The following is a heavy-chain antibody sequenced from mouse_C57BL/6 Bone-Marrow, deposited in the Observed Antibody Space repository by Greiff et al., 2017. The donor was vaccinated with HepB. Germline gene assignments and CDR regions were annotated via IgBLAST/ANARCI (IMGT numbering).Heavy chain of an antibody. Sequence: VQLQQSGPELVKPGASVKISCKASGYAFSSSWMNWVKQRPGKGLEWIGRIYPGDGDTNYNGKFKGKATLTADKSSSTAYMQLSSLTSEDSAVYFCARSGGWYYFDYWGQGTTLTVSS. CDR1: GYAFSSSW. CDR2: IYPGDGDT. V-gene: IGHV1-82*01. J-gene: IGHJ2*01. D-gene: IGHD2-3*01. CDR3: ARSGGWYYFDY.